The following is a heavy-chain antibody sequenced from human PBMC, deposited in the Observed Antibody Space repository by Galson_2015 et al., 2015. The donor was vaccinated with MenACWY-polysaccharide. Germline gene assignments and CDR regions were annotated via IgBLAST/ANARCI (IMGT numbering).Heavy chain of an antibody. CDR2: IIPIMGSP. J-gene: IGHJ4*02. V-gene: IGHV1-69*11. CDR3: VRAECSGNTCYFAS. D-gene: IGHD6-19*01. CDR1: GGAFSTHG. Sequence: SVKVSCKASGGAFSTHGLSWLRQAPGQAFEFVGRIIPIMGSPNYAQRFQGRLTITADGSTRTAYMELSSLRFEDTAMYYCVRAECSGNTCYFASWGQGTLLTVSS.